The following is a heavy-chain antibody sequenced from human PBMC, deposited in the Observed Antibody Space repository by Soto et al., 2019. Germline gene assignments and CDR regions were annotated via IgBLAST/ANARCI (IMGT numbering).Heavy chain of an antibody. V-gene: IGHV3-21*01. CDR3: AREPAIAINYCYGLDF. CDR1: GCIHRRYS. CDR2: ISGSSDHI. J-gene: IGHJ6*02. Sequence: PGGSLRLSCSAAGCIHRRYSMNWCRQTTRKGLQWLSSISGSSDHIFYAESVRGRFTISRDNAKNSLYLKMNSLRGEDTAVYYCAREPAIAINYCYGLDFWGQGATVTSSS. D-gene: IGHD2-2*01.